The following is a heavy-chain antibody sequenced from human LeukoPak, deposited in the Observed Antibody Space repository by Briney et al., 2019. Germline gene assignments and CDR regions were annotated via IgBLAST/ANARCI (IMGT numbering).Heavy chain of an antibody. CDR1: GGTFSSYA. CDR3: AAEGYCSSTSCYVYYYYGMDV. J-gene: IGHJ6*04. CDR2: IIPIFGTA. D-gene: IGHD2-2*01. V-gene: IGHV1-69*06. Sequence: SVKVSCKASGGTFSSYAISWVRQAPGQGLEWMGGIIPIFGTANYAQKFQGRVTITADKSTSTAYMELSSLRSEDTAVYYCAAEGYCSSTSCYVYYYYGMDVWGKGTTVTVSS.